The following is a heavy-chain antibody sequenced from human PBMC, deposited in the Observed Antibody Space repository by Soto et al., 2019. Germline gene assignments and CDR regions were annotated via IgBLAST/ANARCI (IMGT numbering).Heavy chain of an antibody. J-gene: IGHJ4*02. Sequence: XXTLSLTCAVSGGSIRSSNWWSWVRQPPGKGLEWIGEIYHSGSTNYSPSLKSRVTISVDKSKNQFSLKLSSVTDADTAVYYCARESIGTNTPYVDYWGQGTLVTVSS. V-gene: IGHV4-4*02. CDR2: IYHSGST. CDR3: ARESIGTNTPYVDY. D-gene: IGHD2-8*01. CDR1: GGSIRSSNW.